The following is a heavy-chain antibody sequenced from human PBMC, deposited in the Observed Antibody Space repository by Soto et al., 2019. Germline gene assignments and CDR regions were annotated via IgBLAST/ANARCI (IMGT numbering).Heavy chain of an antibody. CDR1: GFTFTSSA. Sequence: QMQLVQSGPEVKKPGTSVKVSCKACGFTFTSSAMQWVRRARGQRLEWIGWIVVGSGNTNYAHKFQERVTITRDMSTSAAYMELSSLRSEDTAVYYCAADFTRERTPPYYYYGMDVWGQGTTVTVSS. D-gene: IGHD1-1*01. CDR3: AADFTRERTPPYYYYGMDV. J-gene: IGHJ6*02. V-gene: IGHV1-58*02. CDR2: IVVGSGNT.